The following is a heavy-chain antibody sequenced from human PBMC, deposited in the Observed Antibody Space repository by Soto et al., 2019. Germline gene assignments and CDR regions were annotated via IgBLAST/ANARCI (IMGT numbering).Heavy chain of an antibody. V-gene: IGHV1-69*06. CDR1: GCTFINYS. Sequence: SVKVSCKASGCTFINYSFTWVRQAPGQGLEWMGGITPIFGTRNYAQKFQGRVTITADKSTNTAYMQLSSLRSEDTAIYYCAASYGSGYRAFDYWGQGALVTVSS. J-gene: IGHJ4*02. CDR3: AASYGSGYRAFDY. CDR2: ITPIFGTR. D-gene: IGHD3-10*01.